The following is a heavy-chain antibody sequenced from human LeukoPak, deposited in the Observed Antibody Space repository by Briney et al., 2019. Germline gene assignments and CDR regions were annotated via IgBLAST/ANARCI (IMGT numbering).Heavy chain of an antibody. D-gene: IGHD3-9*01. CDR3: AREDILTGFDY. CDR2: IYSGGST. Sequence: GGSLRLSYAASGFTVSSNYMSWVRQAPGKGLEWVSVIYSGGSTYYADSVKGRFTISRDNSKNTLYLQMNSLRAEDTAVYYCAREDILTGFDYWGQGTLVTVSS. CDR1: GFTVSSNY. V-gene: IGHV3-53*01. J-gene: IGHJ4*02.